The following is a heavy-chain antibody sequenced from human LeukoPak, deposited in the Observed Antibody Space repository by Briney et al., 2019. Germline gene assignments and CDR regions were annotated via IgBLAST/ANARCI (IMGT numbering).Heavy chain of an antibody. CDR3: ARALIAAAGEYYYYGMDV. D-gene: IGHD6-13*01. V-gene: IGHV1-2*02. Sequence: ASVNVSCTASGYTFTGYYMHWVRQAPGQGLEWMGWINPNSGGTNYAQKFQGRVTMTRDTSISTAYMELSRLRSDDMAVYYCARALIAAAGEYYYYGMDVWGQGTTVTVSS. J-gene: IGHJ6*02. CDR1: GYTFTGYY. CDR2: INPNSGGT.